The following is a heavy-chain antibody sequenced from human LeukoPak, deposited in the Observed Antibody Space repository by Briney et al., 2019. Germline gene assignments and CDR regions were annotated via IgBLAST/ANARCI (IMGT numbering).Heavy chain of an antibody. D-gene: IGHD6-13*01. CDR3: AKDIFNAVIAAAGALDY. CDR1: GFTFDDYA. V-gene: IGHV3-9*01. CDR2: ISWNSGSI. J-gene: IGHJ4*02. Sequence: PGRSLRLSCAASGFTFDDYAMHWVRQAPGKGLEWVSGISWNSGSIGYADSVKGRFTISRDNAKNPLYLQMNSLRAEDTALYYCAKDIFNAVIAAAGALDYWGQGTLVTVSS.